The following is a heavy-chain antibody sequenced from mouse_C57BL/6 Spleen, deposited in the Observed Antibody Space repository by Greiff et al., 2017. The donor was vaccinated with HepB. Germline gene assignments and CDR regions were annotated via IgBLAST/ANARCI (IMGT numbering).Heavy chain of an antibody. Sequence: VQLQQSVAELVRPGASVKLSCTASGFNIKNTYMHWVKQRPEQGLEWIGRIDPANGNTKYAPKFQGKATITADTSSNTDYLQLSSLTSEDTAIYYCAMGIYYDYDGFAYWGQGALVTVSA. D-gene: IGHD2-4*01. CDR3: AMGIYYDYDGFAY. CDR1: GFNIKNTY. V-gene: IGHV14-3*01. CDR2: IDPANGNT. J-gene: IGHJ3*01.